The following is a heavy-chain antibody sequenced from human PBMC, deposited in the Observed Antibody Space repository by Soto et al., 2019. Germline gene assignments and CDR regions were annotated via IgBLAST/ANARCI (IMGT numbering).Heavy chain of an antibody. D-gene: IGHD6-25*01. CDR3: VRSLFSSSGYED. CDR1: GFTFSSSW. V-gene: IGHV3-74*01. CDR2: TNTDWTTT. Sequence: WWSLRLSCASSGFTFSSSWMHWVRQAPGKGLVWVSRTNTDWTTTHYADSVKGRFTISRDNAKNTLYLQMNSLTVEDTAVYYCVRSLFSSSGYEDWGQGTLVTVSS. J-gene: IGHJ4*02.